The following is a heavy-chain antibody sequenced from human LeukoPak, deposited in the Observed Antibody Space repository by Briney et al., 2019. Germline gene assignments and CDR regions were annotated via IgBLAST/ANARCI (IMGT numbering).Heavy chain of an antibody. D-gene: IGHD5-18*01. CDR1: GFTFTNAW. V-gene: IGHV3-53*01. CDR3: ARLTRLRNSYGIFIDY. CDR2: IYSGGST. Sequence: GGSLRLSCAASGFTFTNAWMSWVRQAPGKGLEWVPVIYSGGSTYYADSVKGRFTISRDNSRNTLYLQMNSLRAEDTAVYYCARLTRLRNSYGIFIDYWGQGTLVTVSS. J-gene: IGHJ4*02.